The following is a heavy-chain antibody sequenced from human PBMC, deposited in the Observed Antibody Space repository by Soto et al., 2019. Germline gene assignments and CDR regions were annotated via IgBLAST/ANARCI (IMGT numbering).Heavy chain of an antibody. CDR1: GGSFSGYY. Sequence: SETLSLTCAVYGGSFSGYYWSWIRQPPGKGLEWIGEINHSGSTNYNPSLKSRVTISVDTSKNQFSLKLSSVTAADTAVYYCARGVFYDYVWGSYRYYYGMDVWGQGTTVPVSS. CDR2: INHSGST. V-gene: IGHV4-34*01. D-gene: IGHD3-16*02. J-gene: IGHJ6*02. CDR3: ARGVFYDYVWGSYRYYYGMDV.